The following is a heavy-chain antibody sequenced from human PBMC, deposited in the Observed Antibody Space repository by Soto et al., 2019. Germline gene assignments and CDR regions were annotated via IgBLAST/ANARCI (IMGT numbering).Heavy chain of an antibody. D-gene: IGHD7-27*01. Sequence: QVQLQASGPGLVEPSETLSLTCTVSGDSMSSYYWNWIRQSAEKVLEWIGRICATGTTTYMRSLTSRITLSVDTSKNQFSLKLKFVTAADTADYFCAGDQPGAAHFWGPGTAVTVS. J-gene: IGHJ3*01. V-gene: IGHV4-4*07. CDR3: AGDQPGAAHF. CDR1: GDSMSSYY. CDR2: ICATGTT.